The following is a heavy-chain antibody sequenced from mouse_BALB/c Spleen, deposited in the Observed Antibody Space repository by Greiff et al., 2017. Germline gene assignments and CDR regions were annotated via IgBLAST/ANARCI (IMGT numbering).Heavy chain of an antibody. Sequence: VQLQQPGAELVRPGASVKLSCKASGYTFTSYWINWVKQRPGQGLEWIGNIYPSDSYTNYNQKFKDKATLTVDKSSSTAYMQLSSPTSEDSAVYYCTRSTMITTGFAYWGQGTLVTVSA. CDR2: IYPSDSYT. CDR3: TRSTMITTGFAY. CDR1: GYTFTSYW. D-gene: IGHD2-4*01. V-gene: IGHV1-69*02. J-gene: IGHJ3*01.